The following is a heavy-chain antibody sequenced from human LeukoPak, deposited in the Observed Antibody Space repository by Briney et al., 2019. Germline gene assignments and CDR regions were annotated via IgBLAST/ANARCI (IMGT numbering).Heavy chain of an antibody. CDR2: IYYSGST. CDR1: GGSISSGGYY. D-gene: IGHD6-13*01. V-gene: IGHV4-31*03. Sequence: SQTLSLTCTVAGGSISSGGYYWSWIRQHAGKGLEWIGYIYYSGSTYYNPSLKSRVTISVDTSKNQFSLKLSSVTAADTAVYYCARVSSSWYWVSVYWGQGTLVTVSS. J-gene: IGHJ4*02. CDR3: ARVSSSWYWVSVY.